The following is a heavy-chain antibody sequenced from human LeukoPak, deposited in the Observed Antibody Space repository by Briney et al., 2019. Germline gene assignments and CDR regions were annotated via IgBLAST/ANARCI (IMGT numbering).Heavy chain of an antibody. V-gene: IGHV4-4*07. D-gene: IGHD1-26*01. CDR2: IYTSGST. CDR1: GEISSYY. CDR3: ASVTGAKRAFDI. J-gene: IGHJ3*02. Sequence: SETLSLTCTVSGEISSYYWSWIRQPAGQGLEWIGRIYTSGSTNYNPSLKSRVTMSLVTSKNQFSLKLTSVTAADTAIYYCASVTGAKRAFDIWGEGTMVSVSS.